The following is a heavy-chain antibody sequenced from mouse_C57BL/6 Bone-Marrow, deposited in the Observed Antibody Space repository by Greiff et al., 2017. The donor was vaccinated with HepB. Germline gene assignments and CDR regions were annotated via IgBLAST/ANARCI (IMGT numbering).Heavy chain of an antibody. V-gene: IGHV1-50*01. CDR2: IDPSDSYT. Sequence: VQLQQPGAELVKPGASVKLSCKASGYTFTSYWMQWVKQRPGQGLEWIGEIDPSDSYTNYNQKFKGKATLTVDTSSSKAYMQLSSLTSEDSAVYYCARILRWFAYWGQGTLVTVSA. CDR1: GYTFTSYW. J-gene: IGHJ3*01. CDR3: ARILRWFAY.